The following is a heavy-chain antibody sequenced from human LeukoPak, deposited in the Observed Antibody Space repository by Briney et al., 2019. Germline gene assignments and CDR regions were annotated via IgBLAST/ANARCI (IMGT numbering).Heavy chain of an antibody. V-gene: IGHV1-8*01. CDR2: MNPNSGNT. CDR1: GYTFTSYD. Sequence: ASVKVSCKASGYTFTSYDINWVRQAPGQGLEWMGWMNPNSGNTGYAQKFQGRVTMTRNTSISTAYMELSSLRSEDTAVYYCARSGGFGVVIGYYYYMDVWGKGTTVTVSS. CDR3: ARSGGFGVVIGYYYYMDV. D-gene: IGHD3-3*01. J-gene: IGHJ6*03.